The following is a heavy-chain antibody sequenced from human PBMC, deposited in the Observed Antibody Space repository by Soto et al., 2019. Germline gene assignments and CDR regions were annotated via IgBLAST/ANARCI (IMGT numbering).Heavy chain of an antibody. CDR1: GFTFSSYA. Sequence: EVQLLESGGGLAQPGGSLRLSCAASGFTFSSYAMSWVRQAPGKGLEWVSAISGSGSNTFHADSVKGRFTISRDNSNNMVYLQMNSLRAEDTAVYYCAEDSLVRGINSGDYWGQGTLVTVSS. V-gene: IGHV3-23*01. CDR3: AEDSLVRGINSGDY. CDR2: ISGSGSNT. J-gene: IGHJ4*02. D-gene: IGHD3-10*01.